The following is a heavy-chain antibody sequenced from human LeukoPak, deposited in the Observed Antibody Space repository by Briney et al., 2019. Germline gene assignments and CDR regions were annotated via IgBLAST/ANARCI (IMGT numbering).Heavy chain of an antibody. CDR3: ATPYCSSISCLDVFNM. Sequence: SQTLSLTCNVSGVSVSDGRYYWTWIRQHPAKGLEWIGYKYYTGSAKYNPSLKSRLTISVDTSKNQFSPQLSSVTAADTATYYCATPYCSSISCLDVFNMWGQGTRVTVSS. CDR1: GVSVSDGRYY. CDR2: KYYTGSA. D-gene: IGHD2-2*01. V-gene: IGHV4-31*03. J-gene: IGHJ3*02.